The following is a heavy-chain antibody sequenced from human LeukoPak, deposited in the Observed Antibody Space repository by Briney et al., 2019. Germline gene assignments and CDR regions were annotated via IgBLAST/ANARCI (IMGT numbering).Heavy chain of an antibody. CDR1: GFTFSRHA. CDR3: ARVIGTDGYLYYFDH. V-gene: IGHV3-30*04. CDR2: MSHDGSNE. D-gene: IGHD5-24*01. J-gene: IGHJ4*02. Sequence: GGSLRLSCAASGFTFSRHAMHWVRQAPGKGLEWVAVMSHDGSNEYYADSVKGRFTISRDNSKNMLYLQVNSLRAEDAAVYYCARVIGTDGYLYYFDHWGQGALVTVSS.